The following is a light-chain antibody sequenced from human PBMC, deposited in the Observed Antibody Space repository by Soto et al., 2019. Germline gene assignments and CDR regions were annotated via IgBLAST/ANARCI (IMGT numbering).Light chain of an antibody. J-gene: IGLJ2*01. CDR2: ANN. Sequence: QPVLTQPPSVSGAPGQSVAISCTGSSSNIGAGYDVHWYQHRPGRAPKLLIYANNNRPSGVPDRFSGSKSGTSASLAITGLQAEDEAHYYCQSYDSALSAVGFGGGTKLTV. CDR3: QSYDSALSAVG. V-gene: IGLV1-40*01. CDR1: SSNIGAGYD.